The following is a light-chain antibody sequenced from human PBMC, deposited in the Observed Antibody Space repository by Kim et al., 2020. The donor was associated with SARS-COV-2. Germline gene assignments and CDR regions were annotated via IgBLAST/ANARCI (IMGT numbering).Light chain of an antibody. Sequence: SPFPLSLSPGERATLSCRASQSVTSNYLAWYHQKPGQAPRLLIYGASSRATGIPDRFSGSGSGTDFTLTISRLEPEDFAVYYCQQYGSSPYTFGQGTKLEI. V-gene: IGKV3-20*01. CDR2: GAS. J-gene: IGKJ2*01. CDR1: QSVTSNY. CDR3: QQYGSSPYT.